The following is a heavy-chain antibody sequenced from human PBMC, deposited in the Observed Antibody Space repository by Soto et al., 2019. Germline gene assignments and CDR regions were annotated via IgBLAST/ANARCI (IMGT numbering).Heavy chain of an antibody. J-gene: IGHJ1*01. CDR3: ARELYSCGGDCPYYTAY. Sequence: VSWATSSYAVQGNSQESLRQDPKPGLEWMGIISLYHHSTSYAQKFQGRLTVTNDTSTTTVYMELSSLTSEDTAVYWCARELYSCGGDCPYYTAYWGQGTPVLVFS. D-gene: IGHD2-21*02. CDR1: SYAVQGNS. V-gene: IGHV1-46*02. CDR2: ISLYHHST.